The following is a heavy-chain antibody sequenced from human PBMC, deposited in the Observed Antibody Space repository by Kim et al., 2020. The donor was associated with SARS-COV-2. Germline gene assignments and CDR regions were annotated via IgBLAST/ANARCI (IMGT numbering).Heavy chain of an antibody. J-gene: IGHJ2*01. V-gene: IGHV3-30*02. CDR3: AKGYSSGWYGDWYFDL. D-gene: IGHD6-19*01. Sequence: SVKGRFTISRDNSKNTLYLQKNSLRAEDTAVYYCAKGYSSGWYGDWYFDLWGRGTLVTVSS.